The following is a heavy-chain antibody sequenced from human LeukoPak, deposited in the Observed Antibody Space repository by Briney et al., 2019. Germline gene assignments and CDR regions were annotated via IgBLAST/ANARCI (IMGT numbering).Heavy chain of an antibody. D-gene: IGHD2-2*01. V-gene: IGHV4-39*01. CDR3: ARRCSSTSCYDWFDR. Sequence: PSETLSLTCTVSGGPISSSSYYWGWLRQGTGKGLEWLGSIYYSGSTYYYPSLRSPVTISVDTSKSQFSLKLSSVTAADTAVYYCARRCSSTSCYDWFDRWGQGTLVTVFS. J-gene: IGHJ5*02. CDR1: GGPISSSSYY. CDR2: IYYSGST.